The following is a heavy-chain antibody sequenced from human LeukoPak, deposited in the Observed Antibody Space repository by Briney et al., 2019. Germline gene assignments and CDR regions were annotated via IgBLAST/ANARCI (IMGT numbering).Heavy chain of an antibody. Sequence: SETLSLTCAVYGGSFSGYYWSWIRQPPGKGLEWIGEINHSGSTNYNPSLKSRVTISVDTSKNQFSLKLSSVTAADTAVYYCARQRGYDYVWGSYRYRRGGFDYWGQGTLVTVSS. J-gene: IGHJ4*02. CDR3: ARQRGYDYVWGSYRYRRGGFDY. D-gene: IGHD3-16*02. V-gene: IGHV4-34*01. CDR2: INHSGST. CDR1: GGSFSGYY.